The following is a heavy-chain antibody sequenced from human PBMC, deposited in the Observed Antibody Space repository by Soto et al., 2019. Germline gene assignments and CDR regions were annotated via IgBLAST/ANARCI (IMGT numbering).Heavy chain of an antibody. D-gene: IGHD3-10*01. J-gene: IGHJ5*02. CDR2: ISYDGSNK. CDR1: GFTFSSYA. CDR3: ARDLLNYGSPGGFDP. V-gene: IGHV3-30-3*01. Sequence: QPGGSLRLSCAASGFTFSSYAMHWVRQAPGKGLEWVAVISYDGSNKYYADSVKGRFTISRDNSKNTLYLQMNSLRAEDTAVYYCARDLLNYGSPGGFDPWGQGTLVTVSS.